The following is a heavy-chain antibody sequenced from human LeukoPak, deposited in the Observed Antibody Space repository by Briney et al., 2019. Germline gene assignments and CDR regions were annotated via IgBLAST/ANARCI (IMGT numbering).Heavy chain of an antibody. V-gene: IGHV3-74*01. Sequence: GGSLRLSCAASGFTVSRNYMSWVRQARGKGLVWVSRINSDGSSTSYADSVKGRFTISRDNAKNTLYLQMNSLRAEDTAVYYCVRRNYWGQGTLVTVSS. J-gene: IGHJ4*02. CDR2: INSDGSST. CDR3: VRRNY. CDR1: GFTVSRNY.